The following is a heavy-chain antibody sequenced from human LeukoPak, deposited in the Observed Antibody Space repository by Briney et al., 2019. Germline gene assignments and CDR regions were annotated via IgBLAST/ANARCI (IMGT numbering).Heavy chain of an antibody. J-gene: IGHJ4*02. CDR1: GFTFSNYG. CDR2: IWYDGTNK. D-gene: IGHD6-13*01. CDR3: AKEGRSTTPGY. V-gene: IGHV3-33*06. Sequence: GRSLRLSCAASGFTFSNYGMHWVRQAPGKGLEWVAVIWYDGTNKYYADSVKGRFTISRDNSKNTLYLQMSSLRAEDTAVYFCAKEGRSTTPGYWGQGTLVTVSS.